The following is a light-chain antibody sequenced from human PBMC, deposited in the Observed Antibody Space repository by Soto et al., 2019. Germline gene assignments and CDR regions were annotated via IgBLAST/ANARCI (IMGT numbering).Light chain of an antibody. CDR1: QSISSW. V-gene: IGKV1-5*03. J-gene: IGKJ1*01. Sequence: DIQMTQSPSTLSASVGDRVTITCRASQSISSWLAGYQKKPGKAPKLLIYKASSLESGVPSRFTGSGSGTEFTLTISSLQPDDFATYYCQQYNSYPWTFGQGTNVEIK. CDR2: KAS. CDR3: QQYNSYPWT.